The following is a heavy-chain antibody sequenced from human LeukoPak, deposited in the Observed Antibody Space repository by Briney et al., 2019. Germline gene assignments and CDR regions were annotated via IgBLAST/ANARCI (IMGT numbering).Heavy chain of an antibody. V-gene: IGHV3-30-3*02. CDR2: ISYDGSNK. J-gene: IGHJ4*02. CDR3: AKYGDGYSFDY. Sequence: GGSLRLSCAASGFTFSSYAMHWVRQAPGKGLEWVAVISYDGSNKYYADSVKGRFTISRDNSKNTLYLQMNSLRAEDTAVYYCAKYGDGYSFDYWGQGTLVTVSS. CDR1: GFTFSSYA. D-gene: IGHD5-18*01.